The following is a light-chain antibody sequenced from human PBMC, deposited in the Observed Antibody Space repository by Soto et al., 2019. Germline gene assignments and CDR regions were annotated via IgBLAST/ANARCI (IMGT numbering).Light chain of an antibody. Sequence: EIVLTQSPGTLSLSPGERATLSCRASQRVCSSYLAWYQQKPGQAPRLLIYGASSRATGIPDRFSGSGSGTDFTLTISRLEPEDFAVYYCQQYGSSPTFGGGTKVEIK. CDR2: GAS. V-gene: IGKV3-20*01. CDR3: QQYGSSPT. CDR1: QRVCSSY. J-gene: IGKJ4*01.